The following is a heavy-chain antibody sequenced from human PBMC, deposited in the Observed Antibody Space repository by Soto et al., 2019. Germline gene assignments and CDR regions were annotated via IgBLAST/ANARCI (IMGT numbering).Heavy chain of an antibody. J-gene: IGHJ6*02. CDR2: IYTGGST. Sequence: LSLTCSVSGDSISNYYWNLIRQPAGQGLEWIGRIYTGGSTNYNPSLKSRVTMSVDTSKNQFSLKLTSLTAADTAVYFCAGVQGHYYYGMAVWGQGTTVTVSS. CDR3: AGVQGHYYYGMAV. V-gene: IGHV4-4*07. CDR1: GDSISNYY.